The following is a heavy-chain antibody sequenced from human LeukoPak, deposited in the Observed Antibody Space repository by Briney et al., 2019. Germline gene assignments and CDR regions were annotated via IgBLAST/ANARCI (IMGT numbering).Heavy chain of an antibody. D-gene: IGHD1-26*01. V-gene: IGHV1-69*05. Sequence: GASVKVSCMASGGTFSSYAISWVRQAPGQGLEWMGRIIPIFGTANYAQKFQGRVTITTDESTSTAYMELSSLRSEDTAVYYCAREMGSSRKVYYFDYWGQGTLVTVSS. CDR1: GGTFSSYA. CDR2: IIPIFGTA. CDR3: AREMGSSRKVYYFDY. J-gene: IGHJ4*02.